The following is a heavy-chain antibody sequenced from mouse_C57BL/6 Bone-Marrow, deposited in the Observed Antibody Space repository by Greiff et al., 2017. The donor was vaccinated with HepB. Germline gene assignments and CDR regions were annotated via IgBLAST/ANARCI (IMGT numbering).Heavy chain of an antibody. J-gene: IGHJ2*01. CDR1: GYTFTDYY. CDR3: ARWRYYGSRSDY. Sequence: EVQLQQSGPELVKPGASVKISCKASGYTFTDYYMNWVKQSHGKSLEWIGDINPNNGGTSYNQKFKGKATLTVDKSSSTAYMELRSLTSEDSAVYYCARWRYYGSRSDYWGQGTTLTVSS. D-gene: IGHD1-1*01. V-gene: IGHV1-26*01. CDR2: INPNNGGT.